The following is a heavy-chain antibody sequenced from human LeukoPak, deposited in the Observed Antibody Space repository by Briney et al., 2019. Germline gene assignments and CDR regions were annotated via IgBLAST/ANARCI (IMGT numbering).Heavy chain of an antibody. J-gene: IGHJ4*02. CDR1: GFTFSTYE. CDR2: IGVGGNSI. D-gene: IGHD2-21*01. Sequence: GGSLRLSCAASGFTFSTYEFNWVRQDPGKGLEWVAYIGVGGNSIYYADSVRGRFTTSRDNAQNSLYLEMNSLRVEDTALYYCARETAHCGGDCFDYWGQGTLVTVSS. CDR3: ARETAHCGGDCFDY. V-gene: IGHV3-48*03.